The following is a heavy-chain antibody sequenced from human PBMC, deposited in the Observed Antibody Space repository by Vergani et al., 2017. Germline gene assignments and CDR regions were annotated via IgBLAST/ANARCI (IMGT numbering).Heavy chain of an antibody. CDR1: GFTFSSYS. Sequence: EVQLVESGGGLVQPGGSLRLSCAASGFTFSSYSMNWVRQAPGKGLEWVSYISSSSSTIYYADSVKGRFTISRDNAKNSLYLQMNSLRAEDTAVYYCARAHSILWFDAFDIWGQGTMVTVSS. CDR3: ARAHSILWFDAFDI. CDR2: ISSSSSTI. V-gene: IGHV3-48*04. D-gene: IGHD2-21*01. J-gene: IGHJ3*02.